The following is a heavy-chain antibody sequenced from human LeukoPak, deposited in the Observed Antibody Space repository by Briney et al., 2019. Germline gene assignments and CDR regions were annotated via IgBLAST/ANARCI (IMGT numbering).Heavy chain of an antibody. J-gene: IGHJ3*02. CDR3: ARDPENGALDI. D-gene: IGHD1-1*01. CDR1: GFGFSSSW. CDR2: IDPTGGAI. V-gene: IGHV3-7*01. Sequence: PGGSLRLSRAASGFGFSSSWMSWVRQTPGKGLEWVADIDPTGGAIVYVDSVKGRLTISRDNAKSSVYLQMSGLRAEDSAAYYCARDPENGALDIWGQGTMVTVSS.